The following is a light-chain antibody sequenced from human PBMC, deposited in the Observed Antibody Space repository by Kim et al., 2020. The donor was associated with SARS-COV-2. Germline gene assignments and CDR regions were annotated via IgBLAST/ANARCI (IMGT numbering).Light chain of an antibody. CDR1: QSISSW. Sequence: TLSASVGDRVTITCRASQSISSWLAWYQQKPGKAPKLLIYKASSLESGVPSRFSGSGSGTEFTLTISSLQPDDFATYYCQQYNSYTFGQGTKLEI. V-gene: IGKV1-5*03. CDR2: KAS. CDR3: QQYNSYT. J-gene: IGKJ2*01.